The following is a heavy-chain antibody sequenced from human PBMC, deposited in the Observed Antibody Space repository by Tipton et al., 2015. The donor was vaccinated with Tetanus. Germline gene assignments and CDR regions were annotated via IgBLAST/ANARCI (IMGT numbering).Heavy chain of an antibody. V-gene: IGHV4-34*01. D-gene: IGHD6-19*01. CDR1: GGSFSGYY. J-gene: IGHJ4*02. CDR3: ARTGYSSGWYWGFDY. CDR2: INHSGST. Sequence: TLSLTCAVYGGSFSGYYWSWIRQPPGKGLEWIGEINHSGSTNYNPSLKSRVTISVDTSKNQFSLKLSSVTAADTAVYYCARTGYSSGWYWGFDYWGQGTLVTVSS.